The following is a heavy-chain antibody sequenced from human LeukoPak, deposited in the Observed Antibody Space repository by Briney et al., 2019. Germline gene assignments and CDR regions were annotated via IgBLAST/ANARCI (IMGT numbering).Heavy chain of an antibody. D-gene: IGHD3-10*01. V-gene: IGHV4-59*08. CDR1: GGSISSYY. CDR3: ARHAVVLWFGGNNWFDP. J-gene: IGHJ5*02. Sequence: SETLSLTCTVSGGSISSYYWSWIRQPPGKGLEWIGYIYYSGSTNYNPSLKSRVTISVDTSKNQFSLKLSSVTAADTAVYYCARHAVVLWFGGNNWFDPWGQGTLVTVSS. CDR2: IYYSGST.